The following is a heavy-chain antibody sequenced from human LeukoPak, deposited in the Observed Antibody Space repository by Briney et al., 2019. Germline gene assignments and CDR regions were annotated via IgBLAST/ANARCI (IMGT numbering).Heavy chain of an antibody. J-gene: IGHJ4*02. CDR1: GFSFGNYE. Sequence: GGSLRLSCAASGFSFGNYEMSWVRQAPGKGLEWVSAISASGISTYYADSVRGRFTISRENAKNSLYLQMNSLRAGDTAVYYCARARYYDSSGYYALDYWGQGTLVTVSS. D-gene: IGHD3-22*01. CDR2: ISASGIST. CDR3: ARARYYDSSGYYALDY. V-gene: IGHV3-23*01.